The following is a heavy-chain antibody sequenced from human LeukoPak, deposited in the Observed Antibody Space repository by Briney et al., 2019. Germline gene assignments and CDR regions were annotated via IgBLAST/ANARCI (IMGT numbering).Heavy chain of an antibody. V-gene: IGHV1-18*01. Sequence: GASEKVSCKASGYTFTSYGISWVRQAPGQGLEWMGWISAYNGNTNYAQKLQGRVTMTTDTSTSTAYMELRSLRSDDTAVYYCARDRHDYPNYAIDYWGQGTLVTVSS. CDR1: GYTFTSYG. J-gene: IGHJ4*02. CDR2: ISAYNGNT. D-gene: IGHD4-11*01. CDR3: ARDRHDYPNYAIDY.